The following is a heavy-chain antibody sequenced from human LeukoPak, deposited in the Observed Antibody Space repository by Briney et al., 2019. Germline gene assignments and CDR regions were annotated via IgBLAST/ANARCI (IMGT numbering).Heavy chain of an antibody. D-gene: IGHD3-16*01. CDR3: ARVLTLGSFDY. CDR2: VYSSGST. Sequence: ASETLSLTCTVSGGSISSGSYYWSWIRQPAGKGLEWIGRVYSSGSTNYNPSLKSRVTISVDTSKNQFSLKLSSVTAADTAVYYCARVLTLGSFDYWGQGTLVTVSS. CDR1: GGSISSGSYY. J-gene: IGHJ4*02. V-gene: IGHV4-61*02.